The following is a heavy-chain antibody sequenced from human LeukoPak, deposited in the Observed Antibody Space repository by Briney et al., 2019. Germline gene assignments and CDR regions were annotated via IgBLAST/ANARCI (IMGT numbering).Heavy chain of an antibody. J-gene: IGHJ4*02. D-gene: IGHD6-13*01. CDR2: IGTTGDT. CDR1: GFTFSGYD. V-gene: IGHV3-13*01. Sequence: GGSLRLSCEASGFTFSGYDMHWVRQATGKGLEWVSAIGTTGDTYYSDSVRGRFTISRENAKNSLDLQMNSIRAGDTAVYYCARSPSYSSSWYALDSWGQGTLVTVSS. CDR3: ARSPSYSSSWYALDS.